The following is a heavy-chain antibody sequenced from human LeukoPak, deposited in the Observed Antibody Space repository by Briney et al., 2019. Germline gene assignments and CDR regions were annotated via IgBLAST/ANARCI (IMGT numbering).Heavy chain of an antibody. J-gene: IGHJ4*02. D-gene: IGHD5/OR15-5a*01. V-gene: IGHV4-30-4*01. CDR3: ARVVPIVSTAYYFDY. CDR2: IYYSGIA. CDR1: GDSISSGGYY. Sequence: SQTLSLTCTVSGDSISSGGYYWSWIRQSPERGLEWIAHIYYSGIAYYNPSLESRVTISVDTSRNQFSLRLSSVTAADTAVYYCARVVPIVSTAYYFDYWGQGTLVTVSS.